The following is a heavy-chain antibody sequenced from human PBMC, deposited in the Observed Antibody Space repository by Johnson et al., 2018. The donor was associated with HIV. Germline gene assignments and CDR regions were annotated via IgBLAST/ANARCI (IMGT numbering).Heavy chain of an antibody. CDR2: IRWNSGII. V-gene: IGHV3-9*01. CDR3: AKHGGDDAFDI. D-gene: IGHD3-16*01. J-gene: IGHJ3*02. Sequence: VQVVESGGGLVQPGRSLRLSCAASGFTFDDYAMHWVRPAPGKGLEWASGIRWNSGIIGYADSAKGRFTNTRDNTKNSLYLQMNSLTAEDTAVYYCAKHGGDDAFDIWGQGTMVTVSS. CDR1: GFTFDDYA.